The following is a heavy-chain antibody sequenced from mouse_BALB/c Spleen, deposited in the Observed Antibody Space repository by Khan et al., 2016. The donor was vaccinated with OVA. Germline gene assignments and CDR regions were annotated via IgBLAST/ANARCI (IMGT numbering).Heavy chain of an antibody. CDR3: TRDRIDY. V-gene: IGHV1-7*01. CDR1: GYTFTTYW. J-gene: IGHJ2*01. CDR2: INTTSGYI. Sequence: VPLHASGAELAKPGASVKMSCKASGYTFTTYWMHWVKQRPGQGLEWIGYINTTSGYIDYNEKFKDRATLSADKSSSTAYMQLSSLTSEDSAVYYSTRDRIDYWGQGTTLTVSS.